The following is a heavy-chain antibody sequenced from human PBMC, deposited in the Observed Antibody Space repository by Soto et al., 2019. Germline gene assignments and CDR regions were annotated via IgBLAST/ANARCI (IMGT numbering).Heavy chain of an antibody. CDR3: ARDKKFRGSRFGYFDL. CDR1: GFTFSSYA. J-gene: IGHJ2*01. Sequence: GGSLRLSCAASGFTFSSYAMHWVRQAPGKGLEWVAVISYDGSNKYYADSVKGRFTISRDNSKNTLYLQMNSLRAEDTAVYYCARDKKFRGSRFGYFDLWGRGTLVTVSS. D-gene: IGHD3-10*01. V-gene: IGHV3-30*04. CDR2: ISYDGSNK.